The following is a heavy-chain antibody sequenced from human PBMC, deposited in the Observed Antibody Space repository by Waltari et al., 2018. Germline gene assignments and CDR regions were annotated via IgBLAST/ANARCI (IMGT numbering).Heavy chain of an antibody. J-gene: IGHJ4*02. Sequence: QVQLVQSGAEVKKPGASVKVSCKASGYPFTSYAMHWVRQAPGQRLEWMGGINAGNGNTKYSQKFQGRVTITRDTSASTAYMELSSLRSEDTAVYYCARVAKQWLVWSLDYWGQGTLVTVSS. CDR3: ARVAKQWLVWSLDY. CDR1: GYPFTSYA. V-gene: IGHV1-3*01. D-gene: IGHD6-19*01. CDR2: INAGNGNT.